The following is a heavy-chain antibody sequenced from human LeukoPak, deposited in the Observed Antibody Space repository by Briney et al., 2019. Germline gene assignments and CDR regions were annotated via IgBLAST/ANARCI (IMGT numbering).Heavy chain of an antibody. D-gene: IGHD2-15*01. CDR3: ASDSYSPEYFQH. Sequence: GGSLRLFCAASGFSVNNNYMIWVRHAPGKGLEWVSVIYSGGSTFYADSVKGRFTISRDNYKNTLYLQMNSLRAEDTAVYYCASDSYSPEYFQHWGQGTLVTVSS. CDR2: IYSGGST. J-gene: IGHJ1*01. V-gene: IGHV3-66*01. CDR1: GFSVNNNY.